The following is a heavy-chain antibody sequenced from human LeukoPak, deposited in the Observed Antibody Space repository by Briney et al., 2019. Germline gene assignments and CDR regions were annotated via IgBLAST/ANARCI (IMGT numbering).Heavy chain of an antibody. CDR3: ARVRMSGWTLGYAFDI. CDR1: GFTFGSYA. CDR2: ISGSGGST. V-gene: IGHV3-23*01. D-gene: IGHD6-19*01. Sequence: GGSLRLSCAASGFTFGSYAMSWVRQAPGKGLEWVSGISGSGGSTNYADSVKGRFTMSRDNSKNTLYLQMNSLRAEDTAVYYCARVRMSGWTLGYAFDIWGQGTMVTVSS. J-gene: IGHJ3*02.